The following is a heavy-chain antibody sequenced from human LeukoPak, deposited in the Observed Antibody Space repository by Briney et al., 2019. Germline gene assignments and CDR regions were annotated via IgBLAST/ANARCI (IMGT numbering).Heavy chain of an antibody. CDR1: GGSFSGYY. D-gene: IGHD6-19*01. V-gene: IGHV4-34*01. CDR3: ARFVVGQWLINY. Sequence: PSETLSLTCAVYGGSFSGYYWSWIRQPPGKGLEWIGEINHSGSTNYNPSLKSRVTISVDTSKNQFPLKLSSVTAADTAVYYCARFVVGQWLINYWGQGALVTVSS. CDR2: INHSGST. J-gene: IGHJ4*02.